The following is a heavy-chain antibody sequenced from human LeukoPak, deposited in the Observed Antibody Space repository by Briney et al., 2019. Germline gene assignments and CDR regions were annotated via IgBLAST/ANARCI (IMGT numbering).Heavy chain of an antibody. CDR1: GFTFRSHG. CDR2: IWYDGSNS. V-gene: IGHV3-33*01. J-gene: IGHJ4*02. CDR3: ARDMDSSSHYFDY. Sequence: GGSLRLSCAASGFTFRSHGMHWVRQAPGKGLQWVGVIWYDGSNSYYADSVKGRFTISRDNSKNTLYLQMNSLRAEDTAVYYCARDMDSSSHYFDYWGQGALATVSS. D-gene: IGHD6-6*01.